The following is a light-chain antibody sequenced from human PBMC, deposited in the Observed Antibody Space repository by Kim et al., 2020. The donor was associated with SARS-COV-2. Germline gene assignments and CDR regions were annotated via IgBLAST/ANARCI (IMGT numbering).Light chain of an antibody. J-gene: IGLJ1*01. CDR2: SNN. V-gene: IGLV1-44*01. CDR3: AAWDVSLNGYV. CDR1: SSNIGSNT. Sequence: QSVLTQPPSASGTPGQRVTIFCSGSSSNIGSNTVNWYQQLPGTAPKLFIYSNNRRPSGVPGRFSGAKSGTSASLAISGLQSEEEADYYCAAWDVSLNGYVFGSGTKGTVL.